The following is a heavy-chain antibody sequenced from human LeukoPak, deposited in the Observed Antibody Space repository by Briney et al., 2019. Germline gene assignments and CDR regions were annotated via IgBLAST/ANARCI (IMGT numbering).Heavy chain of an antibody. V-gene: IGHV4-39*02. D-gene: IGHD3-10*01. Sequence: SETLSLTCTVSGGSISSSSYYWGWIRQPPGKGLEWIGSIYYSGSTYYNPSLKSRVTISVDTSKNQFSLKLSSVTAADTAVYYCARDLLVQGYYNMDVWGKGTTVTVSS. J-gene: IGHJ6*03. CDR3: ARDLLVQGYYNMDV. CDR2: IYYSGST. CDR1: GGSISSSSYY.